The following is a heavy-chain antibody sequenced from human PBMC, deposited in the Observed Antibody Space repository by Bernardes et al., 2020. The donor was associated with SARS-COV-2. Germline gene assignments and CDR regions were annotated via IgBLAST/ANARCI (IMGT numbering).Heavy chain of an antibody. Sequence: SETLSLTCTVFGGSIRSYYWSWIRQSPGKGLEWIGYFYFSGITNYNPSLTTRVSISVDTSKNQSPLKLSSATAADTAVYYCAGDQRTSEYSSGWYNYYYYGMDVWGQGTTVTVSS. CDR1: GGSIRSYY. CDR2: FYFSGIT. D-gene: IGHD6-19*01. V-gene: IGHV4-59*01. CDR3: AGDQRTSEYSSGWYNYYYYGMDV. J-gene: IGHJ6*02.